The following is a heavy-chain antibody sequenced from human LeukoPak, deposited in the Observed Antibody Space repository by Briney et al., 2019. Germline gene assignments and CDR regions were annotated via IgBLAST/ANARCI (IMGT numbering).Heavy chain of an antibody. D-gene: IGHD3-9*01. CDR2: ISSSGSTI. CDR1: GFTFSSYE. V-gene: IGHV3-48*03. CDR3: ARDGGYDILTGRLDY. Sequence: GGSLRLSCAAFGFTFSSYEMNWVRQAPGKGLEWVSYISSSGSTIYYADSVKGRFTISRDNAKNSLYLQMNSLRAEDAAVYYCARDGGYDILTGRLDYWGQGTLVTVSS. J-gene: IGHJ4*02.